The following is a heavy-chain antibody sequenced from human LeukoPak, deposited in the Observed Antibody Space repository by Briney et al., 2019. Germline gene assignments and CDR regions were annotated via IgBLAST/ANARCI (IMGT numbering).Heavy chain of an antibody. Sequence: GGSLRLSCAASGFTFSSYGMSWVRQAPGKGLEWVAYINKVGSAKYYADSVKGRFTISRDNAKNSLYLQMNSLRAEDTAVYYCARDNSYDFWSGYYDYRGQGTLVPVSS. CDR2: INKVGSAK. J-gene: IGHJ4*02. D-gene: IGHD3-3*01. CDR3: ARDNSYDFWSGYYDY. V-gene: IGHV3-7*01. CDR1: GFTFSSYG.